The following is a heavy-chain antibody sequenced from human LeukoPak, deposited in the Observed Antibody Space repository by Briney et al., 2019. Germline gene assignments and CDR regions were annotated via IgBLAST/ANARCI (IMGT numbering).Heavy chain of an antibody. Sequence: ASVRVSCKASGYTVTGYYIHWVRQAPGQGLEWMGWITPNSDDTDYAQKFQGRVSMTRDTSISTAYMELTSLRSDDTAVYYCARVGLDGDYVDYWGQGTLVTVSS. D-gene: IGHD4-17*01. CDR2: ITPNSDDT. CDR3: ARVGLDGDYVDY. V-gene: IGHV1-2*02. CDR1: GYTVTGYY. J-gene: IGHJ4*02.